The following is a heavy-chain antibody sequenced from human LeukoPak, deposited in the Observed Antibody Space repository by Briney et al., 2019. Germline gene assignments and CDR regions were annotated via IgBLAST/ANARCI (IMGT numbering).Heavy chain of an antibody. Sequence: ASVKVSCKASGYTFNGYYIHWVRQAPGQGLEWMGWINPNSGGTNYAQKFQGRVTMTRDTSISTAYMEVRRLRPDDTAVYFCARHYYDSTGYSNWIDPWGQGTLVTVSS. CDR1: GYTFNGYY. J-gene: IGHJ5*02. V-gene: IGHV1-2*02. CDR2: INPNSGGT. CDR3: ARHYYDSTGYSNWIDP. D-gene: IGHD3-22*01.